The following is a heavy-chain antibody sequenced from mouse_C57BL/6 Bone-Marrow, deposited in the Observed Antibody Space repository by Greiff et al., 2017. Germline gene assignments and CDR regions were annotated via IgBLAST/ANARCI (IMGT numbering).Heavy chain of an antibody. Sequence: EVKLMESGGDLVKPGGSLKLSCAASGFTFSSYGMSWVRQTPDKRLEWVATISSGGSYTYYPDSVKGRFTISRDHAKNTLYLQMSSLKSEDTAKYYCARHLLPVVALAMDYWGQGTSVTVSS. CDR2: ISSGGSYT. D-gene: IGHD1-1*01. CDR1: GFTFSSYG. V-gene: IGHV5-6*01. J-gene: IGHJ4*01. CDR3: ARHLLPVVALAMDY.